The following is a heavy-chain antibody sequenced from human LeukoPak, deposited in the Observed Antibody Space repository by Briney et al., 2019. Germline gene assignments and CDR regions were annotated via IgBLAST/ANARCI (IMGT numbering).Heavy chain of an antibody. CDR3: ARRGSRTYDFDN. J-gene: IGHJ4*02. Sequence: GGSLRLSCAVSGFSVRSFGMSWVRQAPGKGLEWISAISLNGETTWYADSVKGRFIISRDNSKNTLDLQLNSLRDEDTAVYYCARRGSRTYDFDNWGPGTLVTVSS. CDR2: ISLNGETT. D-gene: IGHD3-10*01. V-gene: IGHV3-23*01. CDR1: GFSVRSFG.